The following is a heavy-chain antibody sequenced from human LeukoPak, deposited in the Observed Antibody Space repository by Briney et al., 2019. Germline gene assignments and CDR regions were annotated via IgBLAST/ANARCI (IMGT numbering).Heavy chain of an antibody. CDR3: ARQRGYCSSTSCYRHFDY. D-gene: IGHD2-2*01. V-gene: IGHV5-51*01. Sequence: GESLKISCKGSGYSFTSYWIGWVRQMPGKGLEWMGIIYPGDSDTRYSPSSQGQVTISADKSISTAYLQWSSLKASDTAMYYCARQRGYCSSTSCYRHFDYWGQGTLVTVSS. CDR2: IYPGDSDT. J-gene: IGHJ4*02. CDR1: GYSFTSYW.